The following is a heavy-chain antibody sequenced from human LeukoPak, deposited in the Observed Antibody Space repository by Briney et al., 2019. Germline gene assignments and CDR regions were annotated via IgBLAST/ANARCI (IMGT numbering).Heavy chain of an antibody. CDR1: GGSISSGSYY. Sequence: SETLSLTCTVSGGSISSGSYYWSWIRQPAGKGLEWIGRIYTSGSTNYNPSLKSRVTISVDTSKNQFSLKLSSVTAADMAVYYCARDHSYYDFWSGYYMDVWGKGTTVTVSS. CDR2: IYTSGST. CDR3: ARDHSYYDFWSGYYMDV. D-gene: IGHD3-3*01. V-gene: IGHV4-61*02. J-gene: IGHJ6*03.